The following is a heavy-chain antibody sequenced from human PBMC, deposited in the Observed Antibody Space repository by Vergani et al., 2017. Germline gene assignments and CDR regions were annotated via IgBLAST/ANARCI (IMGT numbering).Heavy chain of an antibody. J-gene: IGHJ4*02. CDR1: GFTFSSYA. CDR3: AKAHYDSSGYASCFDY. D-gene: IGHD3-22*01. Sequence: EVQLLESGGGLVQPGGSLRLSCAASGFTFSSYAMSWVRQAPGKGLEWVSAISGSGGSTYYADSVKGRLTISRDNSKNTLYLQMNSLRAEDTAVYYCAKAHYDSSGYASCFDYWGQGTLVTVSS. CDR2: ISGSGGST. V-gene: IGHV3-23*01.